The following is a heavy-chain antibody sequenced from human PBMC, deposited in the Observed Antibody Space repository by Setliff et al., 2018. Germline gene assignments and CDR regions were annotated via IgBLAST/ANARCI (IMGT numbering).Heavy chain of an antibody. V-gene: IGHV1-24*01. CDR1: GYSFTNYD. J-gene: IGHJ3*02. CDR2: FDPEDGET. CDR3: ATGRRWLGSAFDI. D-gene: IGHD6-19*01. Sequence: ASVKVSCKASGYSFTNYDINWVRQAPGKGLEWMGGFDPEDGETIYAQKSQGRVTMTEDTSTDTAYMELSSLRSEDTAVYFCATGRRWLGSAFDIWGQGTMVTVSS.